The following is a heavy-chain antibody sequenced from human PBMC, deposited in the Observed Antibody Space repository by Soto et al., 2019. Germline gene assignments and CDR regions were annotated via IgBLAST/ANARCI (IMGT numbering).Heavy chain of an antibody. V-gene: IGHV1-69*12. D-gene: IGHD3-22*01. J-gene: IGHJ4*02. Sequence: QVRLVQSGAEVKKTGSSVKVSCEASGTTFSNFAIGWVRQAPGQGLEWMGGIILPFVTPNYAQKFQGRVTISADESMTTAYMELRGLRSEDTAVYYCVRGPDYEGYFDYWGQGTLVTVSS. CDR3: VRGPDYEGYFDY. CDR2: IILPFVTP. CDR1: GTTFSNFA.